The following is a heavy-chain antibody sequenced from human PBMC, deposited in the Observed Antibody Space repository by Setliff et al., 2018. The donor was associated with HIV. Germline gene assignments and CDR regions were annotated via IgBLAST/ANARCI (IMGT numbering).Heavy chain of an antibody. Sequence: GASVKVSCKASGATFNNYAINWVRQAPGQGLEWMGRIFPIFGITNYAQKLQGRVTITADTSTRTAYMELRSLRSDDPAVYYCARGEMATIFDLWGGSLSYGMDVWGQGTTVTVSS. CDR2: IFPIFGIT. CDR3: ARGEMATIFDLWGGSLSYGMDV. J-gene: IGHJ6*02. V-gene: IGHV1-69*04. CDR1: GATFNNYA. D-gene: IGHD3-3*01.